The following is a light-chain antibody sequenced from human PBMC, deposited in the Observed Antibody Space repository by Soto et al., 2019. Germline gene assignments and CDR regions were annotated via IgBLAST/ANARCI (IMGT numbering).Light chain of an antibody. Sequence: EIVLTQSPATLSVSPGERATLSCRASQSVSTYLAWYQQRPGHAPRLLIYDASYRATDITPRFGGSGSGTDFTLTISSLEPEDFAVYYCQHRRSWPTTITFGRGTRLDIK. CDR2: DAS. J-gene: IGKJ5*01. CDR3: QHRRSWPTTIT. V-gene: IGKV3-11*01. CDR1: QSVSTY.